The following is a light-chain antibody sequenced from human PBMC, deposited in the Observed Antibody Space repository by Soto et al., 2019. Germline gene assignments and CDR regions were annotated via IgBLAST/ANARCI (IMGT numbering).Light chain of an antibody. CDR1: RSISSY. V-gene: IGKV1-39*01. CDR2: AAS. Sequence: DIQMPQSPSSLSASVGDRVTITCRASRSISSYLNWYQQKPGKAPKLLIYAASSLQSGVTSRFSGSGSGTDFTLTISSLQPEDFATYYCQQSYRTSITFGQGTRVESK. CDR3: QQSYRTSIT. J-gene: IGKJ5*01.